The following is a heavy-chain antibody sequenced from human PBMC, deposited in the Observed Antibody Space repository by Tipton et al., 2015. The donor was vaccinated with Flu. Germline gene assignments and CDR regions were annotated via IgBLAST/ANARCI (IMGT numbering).Heavy chain of an antibody. J-gene: IGHJ4*02. CDR3: ARRGTGGDRKADY. D-gene: IGHD2-21*02. Sequence: VQLVQSGAEVKKPGESLKISCKGSGYSFTSYWIGWVHQMPGKGLEWMGGIYPDASDTVYRPSFQGQVTISADKSISTAYLQWSSLRASDTALYYCARRGTGGDRKADYWGQGTLVTVSS. CDR2: IYPDASDT. CDR1: GYSFTSYW. V-gene: IGHV5-51*07.